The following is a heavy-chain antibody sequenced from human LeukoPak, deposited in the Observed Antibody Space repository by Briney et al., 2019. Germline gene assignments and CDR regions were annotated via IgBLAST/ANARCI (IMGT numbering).Heavy chain of an antibody. D-gene: IGHD6-19*01. Sequence: ASVKVSCKASGYTFTSYAMNWVRQAPGQGLEWMGWINTNTGNPTYAQGFTGRFVFSLDTSVSTPYLQISSLTAEDTAVYYCARPQSALRTQAGKFGYWGQGTLVTVS. CDR2: INTNTGNP. J-gene: IGHJ4*02. CDR3: ARPQSALRTQAGKFGY. CDR1: GYTFTSYA. V-gene: IGHV7-4-1*02.